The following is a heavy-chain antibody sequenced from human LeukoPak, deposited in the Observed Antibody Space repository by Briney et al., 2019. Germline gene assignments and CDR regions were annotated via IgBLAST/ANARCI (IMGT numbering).Heavy chain of an antibody. V-gene: IGHV3-30*03. Sequence: PGRSLRLSCAASGFPFSSYGMHWVRQAPGKGLEWVAVISYDGSNKYYADSVKGRFTISRDNSKNTLYLQMNSLRAEDTAVYYCAREGLWFGELLQPRNFDYWGQGTLVTVSS. D-gene: IGHD3-10*01. CDR2: ISYDGSNK. J-gene: IGHJ4*02. CDR1: GFPFSSYG. CDR3: AREGLWFGELLQPRNFDY.